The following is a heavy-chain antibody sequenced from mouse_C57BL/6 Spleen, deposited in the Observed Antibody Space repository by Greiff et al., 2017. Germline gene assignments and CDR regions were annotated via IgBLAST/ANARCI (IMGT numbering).Heavy chain of an antibody. Sequence: VQLQQSGAELVRPGASVTLSCKASGYTFTDYEMHWVKQTPVHGLEWIGAIDPETGGTAYNQKFKGKAILTADKSSSTAYMELRSLTSEDSAVYYCTRDDYSSSYLDYWGQGTTLTVSS. CDR3: TRDDYSSSYLDY. J-gene: IGHJ2*01. D-gene: IGHD1-1*01. CDR2: IDPETGGT. CDR1: GYTFTDYE. V-gene: IGHV1-15*01.